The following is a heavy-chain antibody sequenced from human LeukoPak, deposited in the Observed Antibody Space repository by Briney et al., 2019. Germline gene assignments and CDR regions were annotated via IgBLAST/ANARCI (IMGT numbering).Heavy chain of an antibody. J-gene: IGHJ3*02. CDR2: IWYDGGNK. D-gene: IGHD3-10*01. CDR1: GFTFSSFA. Sequence: GGSLRLSCAASGFTFSSFAMNWVRQAPGKGLEWVAVIWYDGGNKYCADSVQGRFTISRDNSKNTLYLQMNSLRAEDTAVYYCARPYSGFVAAFDIWGQGTMVTVSS. CDR3: ARPYSGFVAAFDI. V-gene: IGHV3-30*04.